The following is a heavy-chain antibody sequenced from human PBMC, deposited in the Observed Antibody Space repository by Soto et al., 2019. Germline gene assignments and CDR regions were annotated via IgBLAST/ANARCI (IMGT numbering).Heavy chain of an antibody. CDR1: GFPFSSYW. CDR2: IKQDGSEK. Sequence: GGSLRLSCAASGFPFSSYWMSWVRQAPGKGLEWVANIKQDGSEKYYVDSVKGRLTISRDNAKNSLYLQMNSLRAEDTAVYYCASRLRLDYWGQGTLVTISS. D-gene: IGHD5-12*01. V-gene: IGHV3-7*01. J-gene: IGHJ4*02. CDR3: ASRLRLDY.